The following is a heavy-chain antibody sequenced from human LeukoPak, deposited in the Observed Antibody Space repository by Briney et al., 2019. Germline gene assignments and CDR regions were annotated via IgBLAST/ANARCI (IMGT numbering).Heavy chain of an antibody. CDR1: GGTFSSYA. CDR2: IIPIFGTA. J-gene: IGHJ4*02. V-gene: IGHV1-69*05. CDR3: ARDRGRAIFGVVSFDY. Sequence: SVKVSCKASGGTFSSYAISWVRQAPGQGLEWMGGIIPIFGTANYAQKFQGRVTITTDESTSTAYMELSSLRSEDTAVYYCARDRGRAIFGVVSFDYWGQGTLVTVSS. D-gene: IGHD3-3*01.